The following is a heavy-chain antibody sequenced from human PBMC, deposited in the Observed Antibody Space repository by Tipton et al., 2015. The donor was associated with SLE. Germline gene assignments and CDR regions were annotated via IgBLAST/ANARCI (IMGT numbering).Heavy chain of an antibody. CDR1: GFTFSNAW. J-gene: IGHJ3*02. V-gene: IGHV3-15*01. D-gene: IGHD2-2*01. Sequence: AVSGFTFSNAWMSWVRQAPGKGLEWVGRIKSKTDGGTTDYAAPVKGRFTISRDDSKNTLYLQMNSLKTEDTAVYYCTTERHQDAFDIWGQGTMVTVSS. CDR2: IKSKTDGGTT. CDR3: TTERHQDAFDI.